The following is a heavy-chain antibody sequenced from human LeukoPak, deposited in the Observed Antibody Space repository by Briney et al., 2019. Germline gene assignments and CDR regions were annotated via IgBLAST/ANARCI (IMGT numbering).Heavy chain of an antibody. J-gene: IGHJ4*02. V-gene: IGHV3-30*18. Sequence: GRSLRLSCAASGLTFSSYGMHWVRQAPGKGLEWVAVISYDGSNKYYADSVKGRFTISRDNSKNTLYLQMNSLRAEDTAVYYCAKTSGYPNHFDYWGQGTLVTVSS. CDR3: AKTSGYPNHFDY. CDR2: ISYDGSNK. CDR1: GLTFSSYG. D-gene: IGHD3-22*01.